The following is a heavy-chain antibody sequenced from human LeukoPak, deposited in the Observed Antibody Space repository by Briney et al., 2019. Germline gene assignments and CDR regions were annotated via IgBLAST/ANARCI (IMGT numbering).Heavy chain of an antibody. CDR3: ARRTGDLDY. V-gene: IGHV1-3*01. CDR1: GYSFTSQD. Sequence: ASVKVSCKTSGYSFTSQDMHWVRQAPGQSLEWMGCINPGNGDTKYSQEFQGRVTITRDTSTSTAYMELRSLRSDDTAVYYCARRTGDLDYWGQGTLVTVSS. D-gene: IGHD7-27*01. CDR2: INPGNGDT. J-gene: IGHJ4*02.